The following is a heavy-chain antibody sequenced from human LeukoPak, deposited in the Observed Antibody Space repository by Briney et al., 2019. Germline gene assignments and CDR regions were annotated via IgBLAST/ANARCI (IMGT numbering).Heavy chain of an antibody. CDR2: ISAYDGNT. D-gene: IGHD3-22*01. J-gene: IGHJ3*02. CDR1: GYTFTSYG. CDR3: ARGYDSSRRGAFDI. V-gene: IGHV1-18*01. Sequence: ASVKVSCKASGYTFTSYGISWVRQAPGQGLEWMGWISAYDGNTNYAQNLQGRVTMTTDTSASTAYMELRSLRSDDTAVYYCARGYDSSRRGAFDIWGQGTMVTVSS.